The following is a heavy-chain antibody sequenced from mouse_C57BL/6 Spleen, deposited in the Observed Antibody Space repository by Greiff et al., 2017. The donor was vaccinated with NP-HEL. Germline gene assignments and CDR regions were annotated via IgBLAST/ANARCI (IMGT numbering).Heavy chain of an antibody. CDR3: TGGYGHESPSNYYLDY. Sequence: QVQLQQSGAELVRPGASVTLSCKASGYTFTDYEMHWVKQTPVHGLEWIGAIDPETGGTAYNQKFKGKAILTADKSSSTAYMELRSLTSEDSAADYCTGGYGHESPSNYYLDYWGQGTTLTVSS. CDR1: GYTFTDYE. CDR2: IDPETGGT. J-gene: IGHJ2*01. V-gene: IGHV1-15*01. D-gene: IGHD2-2*01.